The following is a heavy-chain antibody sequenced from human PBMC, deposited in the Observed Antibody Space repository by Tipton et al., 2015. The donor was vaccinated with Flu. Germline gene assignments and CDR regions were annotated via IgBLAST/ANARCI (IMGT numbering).Heavy chain of an antibody. CDR3: ARLRENF. CDR1: GITLSTFA. D-gene: IGHD4/OR15-4a*01. Sequence: GSLRLSCATSGITLSTFAMNWVRQAPGKGLEWVAFVSSSGTTMYYRDSVKGRFTITRDNAKNSMYLQMNSLRAEDTAVYYCARLRENFWGQGTLVTVSS. J-gene: IGHJ4*02. CDR2: VSSSGTTM. V-gene: IGHV3-48*04.